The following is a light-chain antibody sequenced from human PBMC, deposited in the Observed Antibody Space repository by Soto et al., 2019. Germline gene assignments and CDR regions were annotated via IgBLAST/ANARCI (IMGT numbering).Light chain of an antibody. J-gene: IGLJ2*01. CDR2: LNSDGSH. CDR1: RGHSDYA. CDR3: QPWGTGIHVV. Sequence: QPVLTQSPSASASLGASVNLTCTLRRGHSDYAIAWHQLQPEKGPRYLMKLNSDGSHIKGDGIPNRFTGSSSGAARYLTISSLQSEDEADYYCQPWGTGIHVVFGGGTKLTVL. V-gene: IGLV4-69*01.